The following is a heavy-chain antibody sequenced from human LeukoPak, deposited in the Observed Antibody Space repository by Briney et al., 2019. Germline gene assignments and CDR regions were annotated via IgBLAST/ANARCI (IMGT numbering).Heavy chain of an antibody. J-gene: IGHJ5*02. CDR2: IYFGGST. D-gene: IGHD6-13*01. CDR1: GRPMSHYY. CDR3: ARGCSAGTPHNWFDP. V-gene: IGHV4-59*01. Sequence: PSETLSLTCAVSGRPMSHYYWSWIRQPPRKGLGWIGYIYFGGSTNYNPSLKSRVTISIDASKSQFSLTLSSVTAADTAVYYCARGCSAGTPHNWFDPWGQGTLVTVSS.